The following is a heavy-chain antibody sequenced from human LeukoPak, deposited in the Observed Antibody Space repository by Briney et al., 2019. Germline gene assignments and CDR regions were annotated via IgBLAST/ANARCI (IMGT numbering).Heavy chain of an antibody. CDR2: ISSSGSTI. D-gene: IGHD3-9*01. Sequence: GGSLRLSCAASGFTFCSYEMNWVRQAPGKGLEWVSYISSSGSTIYYADSVKGRFTISRDNAKNSLYLQMNSLRAENTAVYYCARVGSLRYFDRSYYFDYWGQGTLVTVS. CDR1: GFTFCSYE. CDR3: ARVGSLRYFDRSYYFDY. J-gene: IGHJ4*02. V-gene: IGHV3-48*03.